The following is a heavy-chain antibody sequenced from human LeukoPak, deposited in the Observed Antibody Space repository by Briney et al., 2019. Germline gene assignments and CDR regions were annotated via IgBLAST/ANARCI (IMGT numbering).Heavy chain of an antibody. D-gene: IGHD6-19*01. CDR3: ARDRYSSGWYGDFDC. CDR1: GFTVSSNY. Sequence: GGSLRLSCAASGFTVSSNYMSWVRQAPGKGLEWVSRINSDGSSTSYADSVKGRFTISRDNAKNTLYLQMNSLRAEDTAVYYCARDRYSSGWYGDFDCWGQGTLVTVSS. CDR2: INSDGSST. J-gene: IGHJ4*02. V-gene: IGHV3-74*01.